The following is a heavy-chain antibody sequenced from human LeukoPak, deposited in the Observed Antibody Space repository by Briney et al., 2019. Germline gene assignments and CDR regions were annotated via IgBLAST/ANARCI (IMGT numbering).Heavy chain of an antibody. CDR3: AKALRYCGSTSCYEYYYGMDV. Sequence: GGSLRLSCAASGFTFSTYAMSWVRQAPGKGLEWVSAIGGSGDFTSYADSVKGRFTISRDNSKNTLYLQMNSLRAEDTAVYYCAKALRYCGSTSCYEYYYGMDVWGQGTTVTVSS. V-gene: IGHV3-23*01. D-gene: IGHD2-2*01. J-gene: IGHJ6*02. CDR1: GFTFSTYA. CDR2: IGGSGDFT.